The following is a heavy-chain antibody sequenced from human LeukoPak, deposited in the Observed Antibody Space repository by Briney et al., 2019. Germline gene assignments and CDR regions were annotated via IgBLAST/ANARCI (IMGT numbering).Heavy chain of an antibody. Sequence: GGSLRLSCAASGYSLNNHDINWVRQAPGKGLEWVSFISITGTSIHYADAAKGRFTISRDNAKNSLDLQMNNLRGEDTAIYYCLTNEWAGGSLHVYWGQGILVTVSS. CDR1: GYSLNNHD. CDR3: LTNEWAGGSLHVY. V-gene: IGHV3-48*03. J-gene: IGHJ4*02. D-gene: IGHD3-16*01. CDR2: ISITGTSI.